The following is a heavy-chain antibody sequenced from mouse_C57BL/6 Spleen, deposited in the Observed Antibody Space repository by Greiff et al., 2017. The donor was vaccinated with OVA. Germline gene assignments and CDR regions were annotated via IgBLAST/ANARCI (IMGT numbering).Heavy chain of an antibody. CDR3: ARHGSYDYGWYVDV. Sequence: EVMLVESGGGLVKPGGSLKLSCAASGFTFSSYTMSWVRQTPEKRLEWVATISRGGGNTYSTDSVKGRFTISRDNAKNTLYLQMSSLRSEDKALYYGARHGSYDYGWYVDVWGTGTTVTVSS. D-gene: IGHD2-4*01. CDR2: ISRGGGNT. V-gene: IGHV5-9*01. CDR1: GFTFSSYT. J-gene: IGHJ1*03.